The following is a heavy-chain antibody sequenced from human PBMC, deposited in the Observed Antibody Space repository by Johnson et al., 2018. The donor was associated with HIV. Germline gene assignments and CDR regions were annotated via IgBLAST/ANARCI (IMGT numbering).Heavy chain of an antibody. Sequence: QLVESGGGLVQPGGSLRLSCAASGFTLSSYWMHWVRQAPGKGLVWVSRINSDGSSTSYVDSVKGRFTISRDNAKNSLSLQMNSLRAEDTAVYYCVRPHAFDIWGQGTMVTVSS. V-gene: IGHV3-74*02. CDR1: GFTLSSYW. CDR2: INSDGSST. CDR3: VRPHAFDI. J-gene: IGHJ3*02.